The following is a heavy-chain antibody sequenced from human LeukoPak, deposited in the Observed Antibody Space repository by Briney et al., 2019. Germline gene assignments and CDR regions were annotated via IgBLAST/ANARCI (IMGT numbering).Heavy chain of an antibody. CDR1: GYTFTNYG. V-gene: IGHV1-18*01. D-gene: IGHD3-16*01. CDR2: INLYSDNT. J-gene: IGHJ4*02. Sequence: SVKVSCKASGYTFTNYGLSWVRQAPGQGLEWMGWINLYSDNTNCAQKLQGRVTMTTEISTSTAYMELRSLRSDDTAVYYCARVHLGLKYFDYWGQGTLVTVSS. CDR3: ARVHLGLKYFDY.